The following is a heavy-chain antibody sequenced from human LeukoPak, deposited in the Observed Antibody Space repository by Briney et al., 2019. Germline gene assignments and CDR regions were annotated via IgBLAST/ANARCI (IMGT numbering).Heavy chain of an antibody. CDR2: IIGNSGNT. CDR3: ATRVMIAITTRGAFHI. J-gene: IGHJ3*02. V-gene: IGHV3-23*01. Sequence: GGSLRLSCAASGFTFSSYAMNWVRQPPGKGLEWVAGIIGNSGNTYYAESVKGRFTISRDNSKKTLYLQMNSLRAEDTAMYYCATRVMIAITTRGAFHIWGQGTMVTVSS. CDR1: GFTFSSYA. D-gene: IGHD3-16*01.